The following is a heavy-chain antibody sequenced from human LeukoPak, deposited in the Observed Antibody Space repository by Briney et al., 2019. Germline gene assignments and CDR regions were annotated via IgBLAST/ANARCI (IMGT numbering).Heavy chain of an antibody. J-gene: IGHJ4*02. Sequence: GSLRLSCAASGFTFSNFGINWVRQAPGKGLEWVSYISPTTSVIYYADSVEGRFIISRDNAKNSVYLQMNSLRAEDTAVYYCARGRSGGFFDYWGQGTLVTVSS. CDR2: ISPTTSVI. CDR1: GFTFSNFG. D-gene: IGHD6-25*01. CDR3: ARGRSGGFFDY. V-gene: IGHV3-48*04.